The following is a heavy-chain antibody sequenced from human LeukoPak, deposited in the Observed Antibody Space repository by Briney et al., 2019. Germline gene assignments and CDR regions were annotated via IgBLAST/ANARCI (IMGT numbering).Heavy chain of an antibody. Sequence: PSQTLSLTCTVSGGSISSYYWSWIRQPPGKGLEWIGYIYYSGSTNYNPSLKGRVTISVDTSKNQFSLKLSSVTAADTAVYYCARSQAVAATPFVDYWGQGTLVTVSP. CDR1: GGSISSYY. V-gene: IGHV4-59*01. D-gene: IGHD6-19*01. J-gene: IGHJ4*02. CDR3: ARSQAVAATPFVDY. CDR2: IYYSGST.